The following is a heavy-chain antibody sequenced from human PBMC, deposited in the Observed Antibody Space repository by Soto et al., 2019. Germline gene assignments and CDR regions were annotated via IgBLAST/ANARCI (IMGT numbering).Heavy chain of an antibody. V-gene: IGHV3-30*18. D-gene: IGHD3-3*01. J-gene: IGHJ4*02. CDR1: GFTFSSYG. Sequence: QVQLVESGGGVVQPGRSLRLSCAASGFTFSSYGMHWVRQAPGKGLEWVAVISYDGSNKYYADSVKGRFTISRDNSKNTLYLQMNSLRAEDTAVYYCAKERFLEWLLQYYFDYWGQGTLVTVSS. CDR2: ISYDGSNK. CDR3: AKERFLEWLLQYYFDY.